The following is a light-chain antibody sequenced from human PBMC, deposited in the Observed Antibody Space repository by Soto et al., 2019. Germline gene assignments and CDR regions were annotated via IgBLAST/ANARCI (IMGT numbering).Light chain of an antibody. Sequence: DIQMTQSPSSLSASVGDRVTITCRASQSISSYLNWYQQKPGKAPKLLIYAASSLQSGVPSRFRGSESGTDFTLTIRSLQHEDFVTYYCQQSYSTPFTFGPGTKVDIK. CDR2: AAS. CDR1: QSISSY. CDR3: QQSYSTPFT. V-gene: IGKV1-39*01. J-gene: IGKJ3*01.